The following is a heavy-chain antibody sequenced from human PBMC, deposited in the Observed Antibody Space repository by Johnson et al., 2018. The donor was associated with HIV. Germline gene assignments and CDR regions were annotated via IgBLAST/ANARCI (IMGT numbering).Heavy chain of an antibody. CDR1: GFTFSSYG. CDR2: IRYDGSNK. D-gene: IGHD3-10*01. CDR3: AKVSGGGIVRWDI. V-gene: IGHV3-30*02. J-gene: IGHJ3*02. Sequence: QVQLVESGGGVVQPGGSLRLSCAASGFTFSSYGMHWVRQAPGTGLEWVAFIRYDGSNKYYADSVKGRFTISRDNSKNTLYLQMNSLRAEDTAVYYCAKVSGGGIVRWDIWGQGTMVTVSS.